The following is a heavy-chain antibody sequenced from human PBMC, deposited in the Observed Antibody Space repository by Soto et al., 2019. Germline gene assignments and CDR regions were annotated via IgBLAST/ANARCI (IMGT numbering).Heavy chain of an antibody. Sequence: GGSLRLSCAASGFPFSSDAMSWVRQAPGKGLEWVSAISGSGGSTYYADSVKGRFTISRDNSKNTLYLQMNSLRAEDTAVYYCAKAARDSSGYYGAVSYDYYYGMDVWGQGTTVTVSS. CDR1: GFPFSSDA. V-gene: IGHV3-23*01. CDR2: ISGSGGST. CDR3: AKAARDSSGYYGAVSYDYYYGMDV. J-gene: IGHJ6*02. D-gene: IGHD3-22*01.